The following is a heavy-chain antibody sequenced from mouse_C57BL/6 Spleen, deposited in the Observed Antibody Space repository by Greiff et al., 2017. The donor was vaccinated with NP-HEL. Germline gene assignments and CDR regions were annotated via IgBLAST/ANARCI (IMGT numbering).Heavy chain of an antibody. CDR1: GYTFTDYE. CDR3: TGDDFMGGGHYYAMDD. CDR2: IDPETGGT. D-gene: IGHD1-1*01. V-gene: IGHV1-15*01. J-gene: IGHJ4*01. Sequence: QVQLQQSGAELVRPGASVTLSCKASGYTFTDYEMHWVKQTPVHGLEWIGAIDPETGGTAYNQKFKGKAILTADKSSSTAYMELRSLTSEDSAVYYCTGDDFMGGGHYYAMDDRGQGTSVTVSS.